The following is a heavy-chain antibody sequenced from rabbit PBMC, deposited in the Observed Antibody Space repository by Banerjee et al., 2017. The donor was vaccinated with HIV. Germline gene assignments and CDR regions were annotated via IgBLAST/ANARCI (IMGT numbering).Heavy chain of an antibody. Sequence: QSLEESGGDLVKPGASLTLTCTASGFSFSSRYYMCWVRQAPGKGLEWIACIYAGSSGDTYYASWAKGRFTISKTSSTTVTLQMTSLTAADTATYFCARETSSGWGVVSYYFNLWGPGTLVTVS. V-gene: IGHV1S40*01. CDR3: ARETSSGWGVVSYYFNL. CDR1: GFSFSSRYY. J-gene: IGHJ4*01. CDR2: IYAGSSGDT. D-gene: IGHD4-1*01.